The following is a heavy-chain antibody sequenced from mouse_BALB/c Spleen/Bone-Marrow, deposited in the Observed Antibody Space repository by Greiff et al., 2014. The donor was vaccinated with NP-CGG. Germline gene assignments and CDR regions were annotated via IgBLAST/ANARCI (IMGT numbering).Heavy chain of an antibody. J-gene: IGHJ2*01. CDR3: TTLARNNFDY. CDR1: GYTFSNYW. Sequence: VQLQQSGTVLARPGAAVKMSCKASGYTFSNYWMHWVKQRPGQGLEWIGTIHPGNSDTTYNQKFQGKAKLTAVTSTSTAYMELSSLTNEDSAVYYCTTLARNNFDYWGQGTTLTVSS. CDR2: IHPGNSDT. D-gene: IGHD3-1*01. V-gene: IGHV1-5*01.